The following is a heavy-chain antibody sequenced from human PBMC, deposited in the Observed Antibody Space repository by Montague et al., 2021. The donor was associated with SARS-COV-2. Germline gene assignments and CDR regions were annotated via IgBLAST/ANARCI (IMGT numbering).Heavy chain of an antibody. CDR2: RYYSGTT. Sequence: SETLSLTCAVASGSISSHYWSRIRQSPGKGLEWIGYRYYSGTTNYNPSLKSRVTISLDTSTNQFSLKLTSVTAADTAVYYCARHSIEVVPAANEAFDIWGQGTMVTVSS. D-gene: IGHD2-2*01. V-gene: IGHV4-59*08. CDR3: ARHSIEVVPAANEAFDI. CDR1: SGSISSHY. J-gene: IGHJ3*02.